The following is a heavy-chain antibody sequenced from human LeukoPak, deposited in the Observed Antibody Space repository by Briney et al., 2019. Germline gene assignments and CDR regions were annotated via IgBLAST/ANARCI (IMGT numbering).Heavy chain of an antibody. CDR2: IYSGGST. CDR3: ARDDPFDY. Sequence: GGSLRLSCAASGFTVSSNYMSWVRQAPGKGLEWVSVIYSGGSTYYAHSVKGRFTISRDNSKNMLYLQMNSLRAEDTAVYYCARDDPFDYWGQGTLVTVSS. V-gene: IGHV3-53*05. J-gene: IGHJ4*02. CDR1: GFTVSSNY.